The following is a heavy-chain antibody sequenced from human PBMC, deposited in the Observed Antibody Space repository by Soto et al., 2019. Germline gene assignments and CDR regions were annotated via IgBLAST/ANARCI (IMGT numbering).Heavy chain of an antibody. V-gene: IGHV4-59*01. CDR3: ARARYFDWLLSLDY. CDR2: IYYSGST. J-gene: IGHJ4*02. CDR1: GSSISSYY. D-gene: IGHD3-9*01. Sequence: PSETLSLTCTVSGSSISSYYWSWIRQPPGRGLEWIGYIYYSGSTNYNPSLKSRVTISVDTSKNQFSLKLSSVTAADTAVYYCARARYFDWLLSLDYWGQGTLVTVS.